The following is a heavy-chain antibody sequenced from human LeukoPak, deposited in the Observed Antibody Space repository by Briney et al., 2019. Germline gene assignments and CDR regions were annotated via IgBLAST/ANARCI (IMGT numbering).Heavy chain of an antibody. CDR3: ARDRRNWNNSRPWFDP. J-gene: IGHJ5*02. V-gene: IGHV1-2*02. CDR2: INPNSGGT. Sequence: ASVKVSCKASGYTFTGYYMHWVRQAPGQGLEWMGWINPNSGGTNYAQKFQGRVTMTRDTSISTAYMELSRLRSDDTAVYYCARDRRNWNNSRPWFDPWGQGTLVTVSS. D-gene: IGHD1-20*01. CDR1: GYTFTGYY.